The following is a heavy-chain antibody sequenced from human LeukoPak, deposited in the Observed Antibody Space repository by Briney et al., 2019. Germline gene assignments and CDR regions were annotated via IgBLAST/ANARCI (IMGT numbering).Heavy chain of an antibody. CDR1: GYTFSDYF. CDR2: ISPEGGDT. Sequence: ASVTVSCKASGYTFSDYFMHWVRQAPGQGLEWMGWISPEGGDTHYAQRFQGRVTMTRDTSISAAYMELTSLSSDDTAVYYCARNYGHKSKYFDFWGQGTLVTVSS. CDR3: ARNYGHKSKYFDF. D-gene: IGHD4-17*01. V-gene: IGHV1-2*02. J-gene: IGHJ4*02.